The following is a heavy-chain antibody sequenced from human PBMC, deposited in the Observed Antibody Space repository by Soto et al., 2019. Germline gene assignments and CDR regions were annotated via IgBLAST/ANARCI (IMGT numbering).Heavy chain of an antibody. CDR2: ISAYNGNT. CDR3: ARDRRDWNYVSDAFDI. CDR1: GYTFTSYG. J-gene: IGHJ3*02. D-gene: IGHD1-7*01. V-gene: IGHV1-18*01. Sequence: GASVKVSCKASGYTFTSYGISWVRQAPGQGLEWMGWISAYNGNTNYAQKLQGRVTMTTDTSTSTAYMELRSLRSDDTAVYYCARDRRDWNYVSDAFDIWGQGTMVTGSS.